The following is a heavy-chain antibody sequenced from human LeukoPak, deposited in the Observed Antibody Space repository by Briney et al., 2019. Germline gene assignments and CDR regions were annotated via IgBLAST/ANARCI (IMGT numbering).Heavy chain of an antibody. CDR3: ARESVYGAQNYYYYYMDV. J-gene: IGHJ6*03. Sequence: PSETLSLTCTVSGGSISSYYWSWIRQPPGKGLEWIGYIYYSGSTNYNPSLKSRVTISVDTSKNQFSLKLSSVTAADTAVYYCARESVYGAQNYYYYYMDVWGKGTTVTVSS. D-gene: IGHD4-17*01. CDR1: GGSISSYY. V-gene: IGHV4-59*01. CDR2: IYYSGST.